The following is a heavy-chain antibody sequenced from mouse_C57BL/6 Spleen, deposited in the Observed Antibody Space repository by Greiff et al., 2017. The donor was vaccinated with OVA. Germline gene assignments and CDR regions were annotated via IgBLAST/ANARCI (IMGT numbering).Heavy chain of an antibody. CDR3: AREELGRAWFAY. CDR2: IYPSDSET. Sequence: QVQLQQPGAELVRPGSSVKLSCKASGYTFTSYWMDWVKQRPGQGLEWIGNIYPSDSETHYNQKFKDKATLTVAKSSSTAYMQLSSLTSEYSAVNYCAREELGRAWFAYWGQGTLVTVSA. V-gene: IGHV1-61*01. J-gene: IGHJ3*01. D-gene: IGHD4-1*01. CDR1: GYTFTSYW.